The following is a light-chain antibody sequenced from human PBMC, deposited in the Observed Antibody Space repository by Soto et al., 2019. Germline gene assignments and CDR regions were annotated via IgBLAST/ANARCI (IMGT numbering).Light chain of an antibody. V-gene: IGKV1-9*01. J-gene: IGKJ4*01. CDR2: AAS. CDR1: QGVNSN. Sequence: DIQLTQYPSFLSASVGDRVTITCRASQGVNSNLAWFQQQPGKAPKLLIYAASTLQGGVPSRFSGSGSGTEFLLTISSLQPEYFATYFCQQLNSYPLTFGGGTKVEIK. CDR3: QQLNSYPLT.